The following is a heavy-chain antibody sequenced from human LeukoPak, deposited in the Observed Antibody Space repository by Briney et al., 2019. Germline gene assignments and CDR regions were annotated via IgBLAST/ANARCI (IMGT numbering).Heavy chain of an antibody. D-gene: IGHD1-26*01. CDR3: ARDRGWELLRGAFDI. CDR1: GFTFSSYS. V-gene: IGHV3-21*01. CDR2: ISSSSSYI. J-gene: IGHJ3*02. Sequence: GGSLRLSCAASGFTFSSYSMDWVRQAPGKGLEWVSSISSSSSYIYYADSVKGRFTISRDNAKNSLYLQMNSLRAEDTAVYYCARDRGWELLRGAFDIWGQGTMVTVSS.